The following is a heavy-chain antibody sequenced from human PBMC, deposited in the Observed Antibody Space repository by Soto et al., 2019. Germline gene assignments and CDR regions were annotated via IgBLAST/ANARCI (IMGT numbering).Heavy chain of an antibody. D-gene: IGHD1-26*01. Sequence: GGSLRLSCAASGFTFSSYAMHWVRQAPGKGLEWVAVISYDGSNKYYADSVKGRFTISRDNSKNTLYLQMNSLRAEDTAVYYCARDAMGARLSGLDYWGQGTLVTVSS. J-gene: IGHJ4*02. CDR1: GFTFSSYA. V-gene: IGHV3-30-3*01. CDR2: ISYDGSNK. CDR3: ARDAMGARLSGLDY.